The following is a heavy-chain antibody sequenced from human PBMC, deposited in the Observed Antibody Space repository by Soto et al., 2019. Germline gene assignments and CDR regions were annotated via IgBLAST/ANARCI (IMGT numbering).Heavy chain of an antibody. V-gene: IGHV5-51*01. CDR1: GYSFTSYW. CDR2: IYPGDSDT. J-gene: IGHJ6*03. CDR3: ARHVNYGRYYYYYMDV. D-gene: IGHD4-17*01. Sequence: PGESLKISCKVSGYSFTSYWIGWVRQMPGEGLEWMGIIYPGDSDTRYSPSFQGQVTISADKSISTAYLQWSSLKASDTAMYYCARHVNYGRYYYYYMDVWGKGTTVTVSS.